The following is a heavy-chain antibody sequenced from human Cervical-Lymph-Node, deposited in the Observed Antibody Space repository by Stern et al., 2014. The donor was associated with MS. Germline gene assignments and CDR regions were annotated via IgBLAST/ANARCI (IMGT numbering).Heavy chain of an antibody. CDR1: GYTFTSYG. D-gene: IGHD6-13*01. CDR3: ARVNVHSAYSSSWYGMRDY. Sequence: QVQLVQSGAEVKKPGASVKVSCKASGYTFTSYGISWVRQAPGQGLEWMGWISAYNGNPNYAQKLQGRVTMTTDTSTSTAYMELRSLRSDDTAVYYCARVNVHSAYSSSWYGMRDYWGQGTLVTVSS. V-gene: IGHV1-18*01. J-gene: IGHJ4*02. CDR2: ISAYNGNP.